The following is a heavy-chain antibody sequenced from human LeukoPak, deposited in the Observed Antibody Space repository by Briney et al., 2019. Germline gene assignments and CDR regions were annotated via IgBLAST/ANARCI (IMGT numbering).Heavy chain of an antibody. D-gene: IGHD6-19*01. CDR2: ISSSSSYI. CDR3: ARRYSSGWYGNNYFDY. J-gene: IGHJ4*02. Sequence: TGGSLRLSCAASGFTFGSYSMNWVRQAPGKGLEWVSSISSSSSYIYYADPVKGRFTISRDNAKNSLYLQMNSLRAEDTAVYYCARRYSSGWYGNNYFDYWGQGTLVTVSS. CDR1: GFTFGSYS. V-gene: IGHV3-21*01.